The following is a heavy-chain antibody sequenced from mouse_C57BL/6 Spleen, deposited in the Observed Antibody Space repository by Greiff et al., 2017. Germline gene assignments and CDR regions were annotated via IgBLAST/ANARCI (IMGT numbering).Heavy chain of an antibody. CDR2: IYPGGGYT. V-gene: IGHV1-63*01. CDR1: GYTFTNYW. CDR3: ARRRYFDY. J-gene: IGHJ2*01. Sequence: QVQLKESGAELVRPGTSVKMSCKASGYTFTNYWIGWAKQRPGHGLEWIGDIYPGGGYTNYNEKFKGKATLTADKSSSTAYMQFSSLTSEDSAIYYCARRRYFDYWGQGTTLTVSS.